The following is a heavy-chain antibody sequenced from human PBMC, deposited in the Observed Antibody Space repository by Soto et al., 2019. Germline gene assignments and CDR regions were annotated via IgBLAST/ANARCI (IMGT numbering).Heavy chain of an antibody. CDR1: GFIFSSYA. CDR2: SSYDGSNK. V-gene: IGHV3-30*14. D-gene: IGHD6-19*01. CDR3: ARDLSSGWGKNWLDP. Sequence: QEQLVESGGGVVQPGRSLRLSCTASGFIFSSYAMHWVRQAPGKGLEWVAVSSYDGSNKFYADSVKGRFTISRDNSKNTLYLHMDSVRPEDTAIYYCARDLSSGWGKNWLDPWGQGTLVTVSS. J-gene: IGHJ5*02.